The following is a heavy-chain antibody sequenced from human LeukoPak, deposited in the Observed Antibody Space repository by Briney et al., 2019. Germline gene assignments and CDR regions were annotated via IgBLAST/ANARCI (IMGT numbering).Heavy chain of an antibody. CDR1: GGSISSSNW. V-gene: IGHV4-4*02. Sequence: PSETLSLTCAVSGGSISSSNWWSWVRQPPGKGLEWIGEIYHSGSTNYNPSLKSRVTISVDTSKNQFSLKLSSVTAADTAVYYCASMDGIAVAGDPFYFDYWGQGTLVTVSS. CDR2: IYHSGST. J-gene: IGHJ4*02. CDR3: ASMDGIAVAGDPFYFDY. D-gene: IGHD6-19*01.